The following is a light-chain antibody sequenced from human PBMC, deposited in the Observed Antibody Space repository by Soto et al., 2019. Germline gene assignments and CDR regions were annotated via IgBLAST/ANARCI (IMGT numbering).Light chain of an antibody. CDR3: QQYSDNWT. J-gene: IGKJ1*01. CDR2: KAS. CDR1: QSISSW. Sequence: DIQMTQSPSTLSASVEDRVTITCRASQSISSWLAWYQQKPGTAPKLLIYKASTLQSGVPSRFSGSGSGTEFTLTISSLQPDDFATYYCQQYSDNWTFGQGTKVEIK. V-gene: IGKV1-5*03.